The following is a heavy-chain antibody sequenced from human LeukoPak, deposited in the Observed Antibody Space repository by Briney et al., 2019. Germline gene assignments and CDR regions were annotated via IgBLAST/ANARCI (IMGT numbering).Heavy chain of an antibody. V-gene: IGHV3-23*01. CDR1: GFTFMSYA. J-gene: IGHJ4*02. Sequence: GALRLSCTATGFTFMSYAMGGVRQGPGNGMEWVSAISGSGGSTYYADSVKGRFTISRDNSKNTLYLQMNSLRAEDTAVYYCAKDPNYYDSSGYFDYWGQGTLVTVSS. CDR2: ISGSGGST. D-gene: IGHD3-22*01. CDR3: AKDPNYYDSSGYFDY.